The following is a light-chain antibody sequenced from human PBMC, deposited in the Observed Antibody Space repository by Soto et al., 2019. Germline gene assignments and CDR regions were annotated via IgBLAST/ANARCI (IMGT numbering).Light chain of an antibody. CDR2: GAS. CDR1: QSVSSSY. Sequence: EIVMTQSPGTLSLSSGERGTLSFRASQSVSSSYLAWYQQKPGQAPRLLIYGASSRATGIPDRFSGSGSGTDFTLTISRLEPEDFAVYYCQQYGSSPLTFGGGTKVDIK. J-gene: IGKJ4*01. V-gene: IGKV3-20*01. CDR3: QQYGSSPLT.